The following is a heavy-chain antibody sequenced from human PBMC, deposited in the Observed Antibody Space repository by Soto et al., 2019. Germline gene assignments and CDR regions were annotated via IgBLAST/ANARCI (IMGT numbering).Heavy chain of an antibody. CDR1: GFTFSNYA. CDR2: VSYDGSKQ. D-gene: IGHD3-22*01. CDR3: ARDRVYYYDSSGYYNFDY. J-gene: IGHJ4*02. V-gene: IGHV3-30-3*01. Sequence: QVQLVESGGGVVQPGRSLRVSCAASGFTFSNYAMHWVRQAPGKGLEWVAVVSYDGSKQFYADSVEGRFTISRASSKSTLYLQMDNLRDEDTALYYCARDRVYYYDSSGYYNFDYWGQGTLVTVSS.